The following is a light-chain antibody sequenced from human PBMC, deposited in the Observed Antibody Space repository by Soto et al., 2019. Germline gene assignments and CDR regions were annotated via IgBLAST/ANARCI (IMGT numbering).Light chain of an antibody. CDR3: QQYGRSLPIT. CDR1: QSVSSSF. V-gene: IGKV3-20*01. J-gene: IGKJ5*01. Sequence: EIVLTQSPGTLSLSPGERATLSCRASQSVSSSFLAWYQQKPGQAPRLLIYGASSRATGIPDRFSGSGSGTDLTLTISRVEPEDFAVYYCQQYGRSLPITFGQGTRLEIK. CDR2: GAS.